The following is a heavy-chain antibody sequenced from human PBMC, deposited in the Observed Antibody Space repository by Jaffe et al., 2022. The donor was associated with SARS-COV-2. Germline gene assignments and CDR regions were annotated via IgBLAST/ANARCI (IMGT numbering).Heavy chain of an antibody. J-gene: IGHJ4*02. CDR2: IIPIFGTA. CDR3: ARGKGYYYDSSGYMNFDY. Sequence: QVQLVQSGAEVKKPGSSVKVSCKASGGTFSSYAISWVRQAPGQGLEWMGGIIPIFGTANYAQKFQGRVTITADESTSTAYMELSSLRSEDTAVYYCARGKGYYYDSSGYMNFDYWGQGTLVTVSS. D-gene: IGHD3-22*01. CDR1: GGTFSSYA. V-gene: IGHV1-69*01.